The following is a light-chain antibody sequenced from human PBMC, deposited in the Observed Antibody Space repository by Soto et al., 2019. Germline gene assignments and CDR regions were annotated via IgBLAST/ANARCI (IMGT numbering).Light chain of an antibody. CDR2: AAY. Sequence: DIQMTQSPSSLSASVGDRVTITCRASQSISSYLYWYQQKPGKAPKLIVFAAYSLQSGVPSRFSGSGSGTDFTLTISSLQPEVFLIYYRQERYRPDPTFGRGTKANI. J-gene: IGKJ3*01. CDR3: QERYRPDPT. CDR1: QSISSY. V-gene: IGKV1-39*01.